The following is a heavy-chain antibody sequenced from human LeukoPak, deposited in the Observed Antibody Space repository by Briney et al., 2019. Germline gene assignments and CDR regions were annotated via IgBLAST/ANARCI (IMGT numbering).Heavy chain of an antibody. CDR1: GYNLISYG. CDR3: ARPYDTSGYYNYYFDY. CDR2: ISAYNVNT. V-gene: IGHV1-18*01. D-gene: IGHD3-22*01. J-gene: IGHJ4*02. Sequence: RASVKVFCKASGYNLISYGIIWVRQAPGQGLEWMGWISAYNVNTNYAQKFQGRVTMTTDTSTSTAYMELRSLKSDDTAVYFCARPYDTSGYYNYYFDYWGQGTLVTVSS.